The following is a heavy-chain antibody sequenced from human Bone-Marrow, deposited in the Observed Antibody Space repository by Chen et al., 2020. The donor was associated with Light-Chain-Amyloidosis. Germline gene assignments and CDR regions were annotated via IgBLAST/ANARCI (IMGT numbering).Heavy chain of an antibody. CDR3: AKGHVVLEAAPCDY. V-gene: IGHV3-9*01. Sequence: EVQVMESGGGLVEPGGSLRLSCAASGFKFGDYAMHWVRQVQGKGLEWVSSISWNSGSIGYAGSVKGRFTISRDNVNNSLYLQMNSLRAEDTALYYCAKGHVVLEAAPCDYWGQGTLVTVSS. CDR2: ISWNSGSI. CDR1: GFKFGDYA. D-gene: IGHD2-15*01. J-gene: IGHJ4*02.